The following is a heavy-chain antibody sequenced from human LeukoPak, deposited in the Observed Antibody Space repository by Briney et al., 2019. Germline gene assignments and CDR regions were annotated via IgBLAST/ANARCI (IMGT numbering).Heavy chain of an antibody. CDR1: GYTFTGYY. CDR2: TNPNSGGT. D-gene: IGHD3-22*01. J-gene: IGHJ4*02. Sequence: ASVKVSCKASGYTFTGYYMHWVRQAPGQGLEWMGWTNPNSGGTNYAQKFQGRVTMTRDTSISTAYMELSRLRSDDTAVYYCARVGMYYYDSSGYNAADYWGQGTLVTVSS. CDR3: ARVGMYYYDSSGYNAADY. V-gene: IGHV1-2*02.